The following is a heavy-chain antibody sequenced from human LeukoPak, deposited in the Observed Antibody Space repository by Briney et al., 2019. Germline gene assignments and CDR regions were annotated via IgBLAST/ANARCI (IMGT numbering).Heavy chain of an antibody. V-gene: IGHV4-38-2*01. Sequence: SETLSLTCAVSGYSISSGYYWGWIRQPPGKGLEWIGSIYHSGSTYYNPSLKSRVTISVDTSKNQFSLKLSSVTAADTAVYYCARVGYCSGGSCYRDAFDIWGQGTMVTVSS. CDR2: IYHSGST. CDR1: GYSISSGYY. CDR3: ARVGYCSGGSCYRDAFDI. D-gene: IGHD2-15*01. J-gene: IGHJ3*02.